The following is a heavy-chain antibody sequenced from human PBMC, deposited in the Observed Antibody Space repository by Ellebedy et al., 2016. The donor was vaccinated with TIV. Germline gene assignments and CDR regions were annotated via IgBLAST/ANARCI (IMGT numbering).Heavy chain of an antibody. CDR2: TTPSGGST. CDR3: ALNRGDYGNYFDH. J-gene: IGHJ4*02. Sequence: GESLKTSCAASGLTFSNYAMSWVRQAPGEGLEWVSSTTPSGGSTYYADSVKGRFTISRDNSKNTLFLQMSSLRAEDTAVYYCALNRGDYGNYFDHWGQGTLVNVSS. V-gene: IGHV3-23*01. CDR1: GLTFSNYA. D-gene: IGHD4-17*01.